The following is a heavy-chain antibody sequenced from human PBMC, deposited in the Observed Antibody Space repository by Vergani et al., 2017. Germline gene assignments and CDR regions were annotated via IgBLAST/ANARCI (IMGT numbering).Heavy chain of an antibody. CDR2: ISSSSSTI. J-gene: IGHJ6*02. D-gene: IGHD4-23*01. CDR3: ARFRLTTVETGQTDYFYGMDV. V-gene: IGHV3-48*01. Sequence: EVHLVESGGGLVQPGGSLRLSCAASGFTFSSYSMNWVRQAPGKGLEWVAYISSSSSTIYYADSVKGRFTISRDNAKNSVYLQMNSLRAEDTAVYYCARFRLTTVETGQTDYFYGMDVWGQGATVTDSS. CDR1: GFTFSSYS.